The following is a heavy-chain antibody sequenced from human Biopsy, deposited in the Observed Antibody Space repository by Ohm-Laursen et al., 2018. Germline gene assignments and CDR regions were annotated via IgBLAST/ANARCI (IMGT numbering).Heavy chain of an antibody. CDR3: ATKLTGYFHH. V-gene: IGHV1-69*06. CDR2: NIPLLGTG. CDR1: EGTFSNYG. Sequence: SSVKVSCKAPEGTFSNYGVNWVRQAPGHALEWLGGNIPLLGTGNYAQKLQDRVTVAADTSQSPATMELRSLRSDDTAVYYCATKLTGYFHHWGQGTLVIVSS. D-gene: IGHD3-9*01. J-gene: IGHJ1*01.